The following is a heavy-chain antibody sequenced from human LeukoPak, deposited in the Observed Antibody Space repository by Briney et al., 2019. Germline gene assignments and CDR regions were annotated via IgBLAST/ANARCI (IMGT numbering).Heavy chain of an antibody. CDR2: INDDGTTI. V-gene: IGHV3-11*01. CDR1: GFTFGDYY. Sequence: PGGSLRLSCTASGFTFGDYYMTWIRQAPGKGLDWLSYINDDGTTIHYAESVKGRFTISRDNGKKSVYLHINSLRAEDTAVYYCARYPLQYYYYLLDVWGKGTTVTVSS. J-gene: IGHJ6*04. CDR3: ARYPLQYYYYLLDV. D-gene: IGHD2-2*02.